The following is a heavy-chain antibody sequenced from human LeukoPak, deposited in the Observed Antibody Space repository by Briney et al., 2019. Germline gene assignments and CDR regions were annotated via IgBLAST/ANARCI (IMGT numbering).Heavy chain of an antibody. Sequence: SETLSLTCAVYGGSFSGYYWTWIRQPPGKGLEWIGYVYYSGTNYNPSLKSRVTISVDTSKNQFSLKLSSVTAADTAMYYCARRQVRPERFDYWGQGTLVTVSS. CDR1: GGSFSGYY. D-gene: IGHD6-25*01. CDR2: VYYSGT. CDR3: ARRQVRPERFDY. J-gene: IGHJ4*02. V-gene: IGHV4-59*01.